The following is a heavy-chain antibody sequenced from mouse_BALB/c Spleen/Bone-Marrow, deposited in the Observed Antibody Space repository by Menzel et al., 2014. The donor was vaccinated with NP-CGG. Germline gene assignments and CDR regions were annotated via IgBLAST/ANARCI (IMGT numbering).Heavy chain of an antibody. CDR1: GFSISNYA. CDR2: IWSGGNR. CDR3: ARNYDFGDYYAMDY. D-gene: IGHD2-4*01. V-gene: IGHV2-2*02. Sequence: VKLMESGPGLVQPSQSLSIICTVSGFSISNYAVHWVRQSPGKGLEWLGVIWSGGNRDYNAAFISRLSISKDNSKSQVFFKMNSLQPNDTAIYYCARNYDFGDYYAMDYWGQGTSVTVSS. J-gene: IGHJ4*01.